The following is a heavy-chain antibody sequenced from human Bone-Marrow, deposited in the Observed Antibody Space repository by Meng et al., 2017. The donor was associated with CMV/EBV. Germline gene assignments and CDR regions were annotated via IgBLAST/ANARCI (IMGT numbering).Heavy chain of an antibody. D-gene: IGHD3-10*01. V-gene: IGHV3-33*01. CDR2: IWYDGSNK. Sequence: ASGFTFSNQAVRWVRQAPGKGLEWVAVIWYDGSNKYYADSVKGRFTITRDNSKNTLYLQMDSLKTEDTAVYYCARGPGVRGQYYFDYWGQGTLVTVSS. CDR1: GFTFSNQA. CDR3: ARGPGVRGQYYFDY. J-gene: IGHJ4*02.